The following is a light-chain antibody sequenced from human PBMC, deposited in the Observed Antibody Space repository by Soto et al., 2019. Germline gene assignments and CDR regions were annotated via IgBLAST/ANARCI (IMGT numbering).Light chain of an antibody. Sequence: QSALTQPRSVSGSPGQSVTISCTGTSSDVGGYNYVSWYQQHPGKAPKLMIYDVSKRPSGVPDHFSGSKSGNTASLTISGLQAEDEADYNCCSYAGSYTFYVFGTGTKVTVL. V-gene: IGLV2-11*01. CDR2: DVS. CDR3: CSYAGSYTFYV. CDR1: SSDVGGYNY. J-gene: IGLJ1*01.